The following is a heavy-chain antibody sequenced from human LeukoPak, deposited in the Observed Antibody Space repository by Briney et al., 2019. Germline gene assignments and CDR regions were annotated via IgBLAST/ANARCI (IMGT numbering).Heavy chain of an antibody. J-gene: IGHJ4*02. CDR2: IHSPGGT. CDR1: GGSISGNY. Sequence: SETLSLTCSVSGGSISGNYWSWIRQSPEKGLEWIGYIHSPGGTNYNPSLKSRVTITVDTSNNQFSLKMTSMNAADTAVYYCARQISGNYGSSPVFVSWGQGSLVTVSS. D-gene: IGHD3-22*01. V-gene: IGHV4-59*01. CDR3: ARQISGNYGSSPVFVS.